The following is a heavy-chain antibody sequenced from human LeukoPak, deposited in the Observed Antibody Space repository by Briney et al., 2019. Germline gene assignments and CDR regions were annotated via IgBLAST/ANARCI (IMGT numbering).Heavy chain of an antibody. V-gene: IGHV7-4-1*02. J-gene: IGHJ6*03. D-gene: IGHD6-13*01. CDR2: INTNTGNP. CDR1: GYTFTSYA. CDR3: ARVQGYYSSSWYGRSYYYYYMDV. Sequence: ASVKVSCKASGYTFTSYAMNWVRQAPGQGLEWMGWINTNTGNPTYAQGFTGRFVFSLDTSVSTAYLQISSLKAEDTAVYYCARVQGYYSSSWYGRSYYYYYMDVWGKGTTVTVSS.